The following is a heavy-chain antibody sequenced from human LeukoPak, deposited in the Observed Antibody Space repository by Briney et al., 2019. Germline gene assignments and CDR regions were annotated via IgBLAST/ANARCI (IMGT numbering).Heavy chain of an antibody. V-gene: IGHV5-51*01. D-gene: IGHD2-2*01. J-gene: IGHJ3*02. CDR2: IYPDDSNT. CDR1: GYNFPTFW. CDR3: ATSLECSSTSCYAFDI. Sequence: GESLKISCKASGYNFPTFWIAWVRQMPGKGLEWMGIIYPDDSNTRYSPSFQGQVTMSADKSISTAHLQWSSLKASDTAMYYCATSLECSSTSCYAFDIWGQGTMVTVSS.